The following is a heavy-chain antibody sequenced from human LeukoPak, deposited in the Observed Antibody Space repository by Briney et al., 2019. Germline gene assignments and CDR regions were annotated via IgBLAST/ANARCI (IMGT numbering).Heavy chain of an antibody. CDR3: ARDAGGPYINSSEWFDP. CDR1: GYTFTSYY. J-gene: IGHJ5*02. V-gene: IGHV1-46*01. CDR2: INPSGGST. D-gene: IGHD6-6*01. Sequence: ASVKVSCKASGYTFTSYYMHWVRQAPGQGLEWMGVINPSGGSTSYALKFQGRVTMTRDMSTSTVYMELSSLRSEDTAVYYCARDAGGPYINSSEWFDPWGQGTLVTVSS.